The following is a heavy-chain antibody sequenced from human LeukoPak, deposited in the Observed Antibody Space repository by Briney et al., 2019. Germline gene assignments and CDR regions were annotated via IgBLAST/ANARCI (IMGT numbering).Heavy chain of an antibody. CDR1: GGSLTGYF. D-gene: IGHD2-2*01. J-gene: IGHJ4*02. CDR2: VFYEGNT. CDR3: VRQGTITYAYFDS. V-gene: IGHV4-59*08. Sequence: SETLSLTCTVSGGSLTGYFWSWIRQPPGKGLEWVGYVFYEGNTNYNPSLKSRVTTSVDTSKNQFSLRLNSVTAADTAVYYCVRQGTITYAYFDSWGQGVPVTVSS.